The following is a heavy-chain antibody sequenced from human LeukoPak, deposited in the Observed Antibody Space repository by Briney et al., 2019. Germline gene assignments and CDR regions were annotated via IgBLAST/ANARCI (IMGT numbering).Heavy chain of an antibody. CDR1: GYTLTELS. Sequence: ASVNVSCKVSGYTLTELSMHWVRQAPGKGLEWMGGFDPEDGETIYAQKFQGRVTMTKDTSTDTAYMELSSLRSEDTAVYYCATVPLDGDYGYWGQGTLVTVSS. CDR3: ATVPLDGDYGY. CDR2: FDPEDGET. D-gene: IGHD4-17*01. J-gene: IGHJ4*02. V-gene: IGHV1-24*01.